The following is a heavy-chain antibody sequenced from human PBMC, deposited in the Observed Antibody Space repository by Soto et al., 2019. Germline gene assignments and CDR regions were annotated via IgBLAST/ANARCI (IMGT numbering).Heavy chain of an antibody. J-gene: IGHJ6*03. CDR1: GDSVFSSSAA. Sequence: KQSQTLSLTCAISGDSVFSSSAAWNWIRLSPSRGLEWLGRTYYRSKWYNDYAPSVKSRITISPDTAKNQFFLQLNSVTPDDTAVYYCARDISFHMEDWGRGTTVTVSS. CDR2: TYYRSKWYN. V-gene: IGHV6-1*01. CDR3: ARDISFHMED. D-gene: IGHD3-16*02.